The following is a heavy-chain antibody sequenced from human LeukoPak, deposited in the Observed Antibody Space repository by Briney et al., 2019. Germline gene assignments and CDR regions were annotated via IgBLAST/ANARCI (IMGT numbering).Heavy chain of an antibody. CDR3: ATEGGSGSYYGDDAFDM. D-gene: IGHD3-10*01. V-gene: IGHV3-15*01. Sequence: PGGSLRLSCEASLVSFTNTWMSWVRQAPGKGLEWVGRVKSKADDGTTDYAAPVQGRFTISRDDSKNTLSLQMNSLKTEDTAVYYGATEGGSGSYYGDDAFDMWGQGTMVTVSS. J-gene: IGHJ3*02. CDR1: LVSFTNTW. CDR2: VKSKADDGTT.